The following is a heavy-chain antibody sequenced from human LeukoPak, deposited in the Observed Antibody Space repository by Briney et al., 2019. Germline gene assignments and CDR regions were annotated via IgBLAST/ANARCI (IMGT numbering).Heavy chain of an antibody. CDR2: IKQDGSEK. CDR3: ASDFGTYSRAEYFQH. J-gene: IGHJ1*01. Sequence: GGSLRLSCAASGFTFSSYWMSWVRQAPGKGLEWVANIKQDGSEKYYVDSVKGRFTISRDNAKNSLYLQMNSLRAEDTAVYYCASDFGTYSRAEYFQHWGQGTLVTVSS. V-gene: IGHV3-7*01. CDR1: GFTFSSYW. D-gene: IGHD4-11*01.